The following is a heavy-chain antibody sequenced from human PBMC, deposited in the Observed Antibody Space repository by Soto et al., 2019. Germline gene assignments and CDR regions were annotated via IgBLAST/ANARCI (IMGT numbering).Heavy chain of an antibody. Sequence: TGGSLRLSCAASGFTFSSYAMSWVRQAPGKGLEWVSAISGSGGSTYYADSVKGRFTISRDNSKNTLYLQMNSLRAEDTAVYYCAKPTFGVVIMYYFDYWGQGTLVTVSS. CDR1: GFTFSSYA. D-gene: IGHD3-3*01. CDR2: ISGSGGST. V-gene: IGHV3-23*01. J-gene: IGHJ4*02. CDR3: AKPTFGVVIMYYFDY.